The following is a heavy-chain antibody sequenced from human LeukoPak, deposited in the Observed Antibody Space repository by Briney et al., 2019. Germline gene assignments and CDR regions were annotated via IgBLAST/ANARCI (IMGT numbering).Heavy chain of an antibody. D-gene: IGHD6-19*01. CDR2: INHSGTT. CDR3: ARSGGWYSLDV. V-gene: IGHV4-34*01. J-gene: IGHJ6*04. Sequence: SQTLSLTCAVYAGSLSGKYWSCIRQPPGKGLEWIGEINHSGTTNYNPSLKSRVTISVDTSKNQFSLKLSSVTAADTAVYYCARSGGWYSLDVWGKGTTVTVSS. CDR1: AGSLSGKY.